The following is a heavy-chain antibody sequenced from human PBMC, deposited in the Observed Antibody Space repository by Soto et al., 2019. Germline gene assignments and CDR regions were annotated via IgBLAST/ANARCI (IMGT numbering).Heavy chain of an antibody. CDR2: IHYSGST. Sequence: SETLSLTCTVSGGSISSDYWSWIRQPPGKGLEWIGYIHYSGSTDYNPSLKSRVTISVDTSKNQFSLKLSSVTAADTAVYYCAKDIWWLTVPRVYKSFDLWGQGTPGTLFS. CDR1: GGSISSDY. D-gene: IGHD5-12*01. V-gene: IGHV4-59*01. J-gene: IGHJ5*02. CDR3: AKDIWWLTVPRVYKSFDL.